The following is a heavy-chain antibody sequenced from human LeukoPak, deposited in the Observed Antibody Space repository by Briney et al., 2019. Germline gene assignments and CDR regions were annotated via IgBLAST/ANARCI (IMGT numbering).Heavy chain of an antibody. Sequence: GGSLRLSCAASGFTFSSYSMNWVRQAPGKGLEWVSSISSSSSFIYYADSVKGRFTISRDNAKNSLYLQMNSLRAEDTAVYYCARDEERDIVVVPAAADYWGQGTLVTVSS. CDR1: GFTFSSYS. D-gene: IGHD2-2*01. CDR3: ARDEERDIVVVPAAADY. J-gene: IGHJ4*02. CDR2: ISSSSSFI. V-gene: IGHV3-21*01.